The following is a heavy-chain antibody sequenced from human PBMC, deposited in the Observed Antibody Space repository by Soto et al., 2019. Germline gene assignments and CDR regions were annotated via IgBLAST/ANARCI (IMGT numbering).Heavy chain of an antibody. CDR3: ATQTLRFLEWLFSPLDY. Sequence: QPGGSLRLSCAASGFTFSSYAMSWVRQAPGKGLEWVSAISGSGGSTYYADSVKGRFTISRDNSKNTLYLQMNSLRAEDTAVYYCATQTLRFLEWLFSPLDYWGQGTLVTVSS. J-gene: IGHJ4*02. D-gene: IGHD3-3*01. V-gene: IGHV3-23*01. CDR2: ISGSGGST. CDR1: GFTFSSYA.